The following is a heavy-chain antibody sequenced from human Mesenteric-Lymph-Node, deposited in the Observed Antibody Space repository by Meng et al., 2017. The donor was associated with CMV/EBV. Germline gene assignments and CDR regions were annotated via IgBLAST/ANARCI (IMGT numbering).Heavy chain of an antibody. V-gene: IGHV3-53*01. CDR3: ARVSREIGGGTYSFDY. CDR1: GFTVSSNY. J-gene: IGHJ4*02. Sequence: GESLKISCAASGFTVSSNYMSWVRQAPGKGLEWVSVIYSGGSTYYADSVKGRFTISRDNSKNTLYLQMNSLRAEDTAVYYCARVSREIGGGTYSFDYWGQGTLVTVSS. D-gene: IGHD3-16*01. CDR2: IYSGGST.